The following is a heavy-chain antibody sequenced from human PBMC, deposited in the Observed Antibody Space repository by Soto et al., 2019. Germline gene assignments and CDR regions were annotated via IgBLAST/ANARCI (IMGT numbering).Heavy chain of an antibody. CDR3: ARNIVVVVAATSYYYYGMDV. CDR2: IIPMFGTA. V-gene: IGHV1-69*01. Sequence: QVQLVQSWAEVKKPGSSVKVSCKSSVGTFSSYAISWVRQAPGQGLEWMGGIIPMFGTANYAQKFQGRVTITADESASTAYMELSSLSSEDTAVYYCARNIVVVVAATSYYYYGMDVWGQGTTVTVSS. J-gene: IGHJ6*02. CDR1: VGTFSSYA. D-gene: IGHD2-15*01.